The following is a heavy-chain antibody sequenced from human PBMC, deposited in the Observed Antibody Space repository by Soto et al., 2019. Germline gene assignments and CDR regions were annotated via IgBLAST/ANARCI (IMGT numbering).Heavy chain of an antibody. V-gene: IGHV3-9*03. Sequence: GGSLRLSCAAPGFTFDDYAMHWVRQAPGKGLKWVSGISWNSGRIGYADSVKGRFTISRDNAKNSLYLQMNRLRSDDVVLFYCAKGGRLLFVGGGYWGQGTLFTVPS. CDR3: AKGGRLLFVGGGY. CDR1: GFTFDDYA. D-gene: IGHD2-15*01. J-gene: IGHJ4*02. CDR2: ISWNSGRI.